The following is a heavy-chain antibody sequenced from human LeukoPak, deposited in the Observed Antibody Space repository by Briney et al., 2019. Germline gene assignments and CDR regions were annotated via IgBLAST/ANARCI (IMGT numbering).Heavy chain of an antibody. CDR1: GFTFDDYG. CDR3: ARGYSSATRGSGRAFDI. J-gene: IGHJ3*02. Sequence: PGGSLRLSCAASGFTFDDYGMSWVRQAPGKGLEWVSGINWNGGSTGYADSVKGRFTISRDNSKNSLYLQMNSLRAEDTALYYCARGYSSATRGSGRAFDIWGQGTMVTVSS. D-gene: IGHD6-19*01. CDR2: INWNGGST. V-gene: IGHV3-20*04.